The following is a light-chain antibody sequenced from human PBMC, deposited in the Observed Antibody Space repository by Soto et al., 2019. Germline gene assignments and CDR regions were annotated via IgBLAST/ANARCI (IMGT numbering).Light chain of an antibody. CDR1: QSVSSNY. CDR2: GAS. Sequence: EIVLTQSPGTLSLSPGERATLSCRASQSVSSNYFAWYQQRPGQGPRLLIYGASTRATGIPDRFSGSGSGTDFTLTISRREPEDFAVYYCQQYGSSPLTFGPGTKVDIK. CDR3: QQYGSSPLT. V-gene: IGKV3-20*01. J-gene: IGKJ3*01.